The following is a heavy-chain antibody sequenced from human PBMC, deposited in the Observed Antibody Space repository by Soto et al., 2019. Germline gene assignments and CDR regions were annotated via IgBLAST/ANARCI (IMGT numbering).Heavy chain of an antibody. Sequence: ASVKVSCKSSGYTFTKYYIHWVRQTPGEGLEWMGVIDPSNGGTTYAESFQGRVTMTRDTSTSTVHMALTTLTSEDTAVYYCTSHFISRCSDCLDLWGQGTPVTVSS. D-gene: IGHD2-21*02. V-gene: IGHV1-46*01. CDR2: IDPSNGGT. CDR3: TSHFISRCSDCLDL. CDR1: GYTFTKYY. J-gene: IGHJ5*02.